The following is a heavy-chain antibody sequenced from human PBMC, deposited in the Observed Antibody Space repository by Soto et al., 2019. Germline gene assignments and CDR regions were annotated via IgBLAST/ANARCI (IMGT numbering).Heavy chain of an antibody. V-gene: IGHV4-59*12. J-gene: IGHJ4*02. CDR1: GGSISSYY. D-gene: IGHD6-19*01. CDR3: AKDFLSERAVAVDY. Sequence: SSETLSLTCTVSGGSISSYYWSWIRQPPGKGLEWIGYIYYSGSTNYNPSLKNRVTVSVDTSKNQFPLKLSSVTAADTAVYYCAKDFLSERAVAVDYWGQGTLVTVSS. CDR2: IYYSGST.